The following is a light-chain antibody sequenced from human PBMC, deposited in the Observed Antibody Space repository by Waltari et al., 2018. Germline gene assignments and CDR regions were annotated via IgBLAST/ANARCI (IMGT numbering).Light chain of an antibody. CDR1: QSISGS. CDR3: QQSFNAPWT. J-gene: IGKJ1*01. V-gene: IGKV1-39*01. Sequence: DIQMTQSPSPLSASVGDIVTISCRASQSISGSLNWYQQKPGKAPNLLIYRAPNLNTGVPSRFSGRGSGTDFTLTISSLQPEDFAVYFCQQSFNAPWTFGQGTKVEMK. CDR2: RAP.